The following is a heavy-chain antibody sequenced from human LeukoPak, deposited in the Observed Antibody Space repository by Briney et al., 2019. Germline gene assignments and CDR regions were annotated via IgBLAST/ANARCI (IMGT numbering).Heavy chain of an antibody. D-gene: IGHD3-10*01. CDR1: GGTFSSYA. CDR2: IIPIFGTA. J-gene: IGHJ6*03. CDR3: ARGPLHYYGSGAYYYYYYMDV. V-gene: IGHV1-69*05. Sequence: GASVKVSCKASGGTFSSYAISWVRQAPGQGLEWMGGIIPIFGTANYAQKFQGRVTITTDESTSTAYMELSSLRSEDTAVYYCARGPLHYYGSGAYYYYYYMDVWGKGTTVTVSS.